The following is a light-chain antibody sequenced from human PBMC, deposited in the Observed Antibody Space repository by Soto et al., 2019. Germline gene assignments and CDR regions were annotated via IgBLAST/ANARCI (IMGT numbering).Light chain of an antibody. CDR2: DDN. Sequence: QSVLTQPPSVSAAPGQKVTISCSGSSSNIGGNSVSWYQQLPGTAPKLLIYDDNKRPSGIPDRFSGSKSGTSATLGITGFQTGDEDDYYCGSWDSSLSAYVFGNGTMVTVL. V-gene: IGLV1-51*01. CDR1: SSNIGGNS. CDR3: GSWDSSLSAYV. J-gene: IGLJ1*01.